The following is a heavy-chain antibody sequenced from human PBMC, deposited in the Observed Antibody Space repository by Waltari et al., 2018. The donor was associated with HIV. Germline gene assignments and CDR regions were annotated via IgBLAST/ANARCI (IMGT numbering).Heavy chain of an antibody. CDR1: GYSISTAYY. J-gene: IGHJ4*02. Sequence: QVQLQESGPGLVKPSETLSLTCAVSGYSISTAYYWGWIRPPPGKGLQWIGNVYHSGSTYFSPSLKSRVTISVDTSKNQFSLKLSSVTAADTAVYYCAREDGHYIQVPGIWGQGALVTVSS. CDR3: AREDGHYIQVPGI. D-gene: IGHD1-20*01. V-gene: IGHV4-38-2*01. CDR2: VYHSGST.